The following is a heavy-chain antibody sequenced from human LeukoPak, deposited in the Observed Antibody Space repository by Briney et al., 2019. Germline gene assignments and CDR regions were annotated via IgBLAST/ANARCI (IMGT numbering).Heavy chain of an antibody. CDR3: RGGGLPNCGGYCPPDT. Sequence: SETLSLTCSVSGGSISSYYWSWIRQPPGKGLEWIGYIYYSGSTNYNPSLKSRVTISGDRTKNQLSLTLTSVTAADTALYCVRGGGLPNCGGYCPPDTWGQGKMVIVSS. CDR1: GGSISSYY. V-gene: IGHV4-59*03. J-gene: IGHJ3*02. D-gene: IGHD2-21*02. CDR2: IYYSGST.